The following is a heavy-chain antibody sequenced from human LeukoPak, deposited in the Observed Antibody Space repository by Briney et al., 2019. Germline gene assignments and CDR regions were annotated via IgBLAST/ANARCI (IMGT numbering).Heavy chain of an antibody. D-gene: IGHD1-26*01. V-gene: IGHV3-23*01. Sequence: GGSLRLSCAASGFTFSDYAMTWVRQAPEKGLEWVATISGSGLMTYYADSVKGRFTVSGDNSKNTLYLQMSSLTAADTAVYYCAKDRSIGTYYTFDHWGQGTLVTVSS. CDR2: ISGSGLMT. CDR3: AKDRSIGTYYTFDH. J-gene: IGHJ4*02. CDR1: GFTFSDYA.